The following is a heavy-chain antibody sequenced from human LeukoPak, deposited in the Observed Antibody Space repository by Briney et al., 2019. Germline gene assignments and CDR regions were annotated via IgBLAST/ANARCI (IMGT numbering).Heavy chain of an antibody. CDR2: ISYDGSNK. V-gene: IGHV3-30*03. Sequence: GRSLRLSCAASGFTFSSYGMHWVRQAPGKGLEWVAVISYDGSNKYYADSVKGRFTISRDNSKNSLYLQMNSLRAEDTALYYCARGGYDILTGYYTDFDYWGQGTLFTVSS. CDR3: ARGGYDILTGYYTDFDY. CDR1: GFTFSSYG. D-gene: IGHD3-9*01. J-gene: IGHJ4*02.